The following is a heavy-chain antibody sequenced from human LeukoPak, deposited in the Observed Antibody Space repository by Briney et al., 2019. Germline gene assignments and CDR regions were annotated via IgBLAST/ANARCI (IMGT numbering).Heavy chain of an antibody. D-gene: IGHD1-1*01. CDR2: ISSSGSTI. V-gene: IGHV3-48*03. CDR1: GFTFSSYE. CDR3: AREYTTGTSGRGFDY. J-gene: IGHJ4*02. Sequence: PGGSLRLSCAASGFTFSSYEMNWVRQAPGKGPEWVSYISSSGSTIYYADSVKGRFTISRDNAKNSLYLQMNSLRAEDTAVYYCAREYTTGTSGRGFDYWGQGTLVTVSS.